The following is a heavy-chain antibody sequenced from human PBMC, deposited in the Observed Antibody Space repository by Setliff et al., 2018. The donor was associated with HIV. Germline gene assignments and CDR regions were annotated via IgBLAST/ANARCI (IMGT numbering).Heavy chain of an antibody. CDR3: VRDLLWAFDM. V-gene: IGHV1-3*01. J-gene: IGHJ3*02. Sequence: ASVKVSCKASGYTFTSYAMHWVRQAPGQRLEWMGWINAGNGNTKYSQKFQGRFSISRDTAKNSLYLQMNSLRPEDTALYYCVRDLLWAFDMWGPGTMVTVSS. CDR2: INAGNGNT. CDR1: GYTFTSYA. D-gene: IGHD3-10*01.